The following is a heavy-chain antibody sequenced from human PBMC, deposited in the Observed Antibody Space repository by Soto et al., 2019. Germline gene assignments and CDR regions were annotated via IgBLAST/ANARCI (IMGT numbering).Heavy chain of an antibody. CDR3: AGTYYYDSSGYRPLDY. D-gene: IGHD3-22*01. Sequence: SPTLSLPCAISGDSVSSNSAAWNWIRQSPSRGLEWLGRTYYRSKWYNDYAVSVKSRITINPDTSKNQFSLQLNSVTPEDTAVYYCAGTYYYDSSGYRPLDYWGQGTLVTVSS. J-gene: IGHJ4*02. V-gene: IGHV6-1*01. CDR1: GDSVSSNSAA. CDR2: TYYRSKWYN.